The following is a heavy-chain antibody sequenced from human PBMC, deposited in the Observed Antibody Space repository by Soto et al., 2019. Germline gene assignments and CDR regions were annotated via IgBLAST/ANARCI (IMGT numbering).Heavy chain of an antibody. D-gene: IGHD5-18*01. Sequence: GTLSLSCAVSGFSFSSYAMSWVRQAPGKGLEWVSAISGSGGSTYYADSVKGRFTISRDNSKNTLYLQMNSLRAEDTAVYYCAKDRRTVDTAMCNWGQGTLVTVSS. V-gene: IGHV3-23*01. CDR2: ISGSGGST. CDR3: AKDRRTVDTAMCN. CDR1: GFSFSSYA. J-gene: IGHJ4*02.